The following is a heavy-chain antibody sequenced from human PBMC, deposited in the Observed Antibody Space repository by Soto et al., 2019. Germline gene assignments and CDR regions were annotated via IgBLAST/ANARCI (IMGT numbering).Heavy chain of an antibody. J-gene: IGHJ5*02. D-gene: IGHD7-27*01. CDR2: IYYNGNT. CDR1: GGPISSRTYY. CDR3: ARVPGP. V-gene: IGHV4-31*11. Sequence: SETLSLTCAVSGGPISSRTYYWSWIRQHPGKTLEWIGYIYYNGNTYYNPSLQSRLTISRDTPKNQFSLKLNSVTAADTAVYYCARVPGPWGQGTLVTVSS.